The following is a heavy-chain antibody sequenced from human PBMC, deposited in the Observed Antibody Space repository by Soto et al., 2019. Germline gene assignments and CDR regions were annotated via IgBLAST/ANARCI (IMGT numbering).Heavy chain of an antibody. CDR1: GFTFGDYA. D-gene: IGHD2-2*01. V-gene: IGHV3-49*03. CDR2: IRSKAYGGTT. Sequence: GGSLRLSCTASGFTFGDYAMSWFRQAPGKGLEWVGFIRSKAYGGTTEYAASVKGRFTISRDDSKSIAYLKMNSLKTEDTAVYYCTRVREGYCSSTSCYPVDYWGQGTLVTVSS. CDR3: TRVREGYCSSTSCYPVDY. J-gene: IGHJ4*02.